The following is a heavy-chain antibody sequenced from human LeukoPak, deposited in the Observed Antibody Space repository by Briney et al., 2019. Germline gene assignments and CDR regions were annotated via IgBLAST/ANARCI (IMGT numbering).Heavy chain of an antibody. CDR2: IYSGGST. V-gene: IGHV3-53*01. Sequence: PGGSLRLSCAASEFSVGSNYMTWVRQAPGKGLEWVSLIYSGGSTYYADSVKGRFTISRDNSKNTLYLQMNSLRAEDTAVYYCAKDGGSTRGAAFDPWGQGTLVTVSS. J-gene: IGHJ5*02. D-gene: IGHD2-2*01. CDR3: AKDGGSTRGAAFDP. CDR1: EFSVGSNY.